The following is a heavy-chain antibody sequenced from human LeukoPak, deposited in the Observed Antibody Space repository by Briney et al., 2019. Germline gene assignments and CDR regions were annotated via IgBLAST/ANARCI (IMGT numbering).Heavy chain of an antibody. J-gene: IGHJ4*02. CDR3: AITDY. V-gene: IGHV4-34*01. CDR1: GGSFSGYY. CDR2: INHSGST. Sequence: SETLSLTCAVFGGSFSGYYWSWIRQPPGKGLEWIGEINHSGSTNYNPSLKSRVTISVDTSKNQFSLKLSSVTAADTAVYYCAITDYWGQGTLVTVSS.